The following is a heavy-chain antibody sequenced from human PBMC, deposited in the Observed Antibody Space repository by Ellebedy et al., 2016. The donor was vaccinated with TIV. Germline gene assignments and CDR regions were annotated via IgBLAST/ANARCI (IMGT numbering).Heavy chain of an antibody. CDR3: ARRGHGDYFRYLDL. CDR2: IYPGDSDT. D-gene: IGHD4-17*01. V-gene: IGHV5-51*01. J-gene: IGHJ2*01. CDR1: GYSFTGYW. Sequence: PGGSLRLSCKAIGYSFTGYWIGWVRQMPGKGLEWMGIIYPGDSDTSYSPSFQGQVTISADKSISTAYLQWSSLKASDTAVYYCARRGHGDYFRYLDLWGRGTLVTVSS.